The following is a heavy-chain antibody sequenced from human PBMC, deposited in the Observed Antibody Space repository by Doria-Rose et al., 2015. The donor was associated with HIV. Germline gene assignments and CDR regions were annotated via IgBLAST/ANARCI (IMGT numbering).Heavy chain of an antibody. Sequence: QITLKESGPVLVKPTETLTLTCTVSGVSLSSPGMGVSWIRQPPGKALEWLANIFSDDERSYNTSLKSRLTISRGTSKSQVVLIMTDMDPVDTATYYCARIKSSRWYHKYYFDFWGQGTRVIVSA. CDR3: ARIKSSRWYHKYYFDF. V-gene: IGHV2-26*01. CDR2: IFSDDER. D-gene: IGHD6-13*01. J-gene: IGHJ4*02. CDR1: GVSLSSPGMG.